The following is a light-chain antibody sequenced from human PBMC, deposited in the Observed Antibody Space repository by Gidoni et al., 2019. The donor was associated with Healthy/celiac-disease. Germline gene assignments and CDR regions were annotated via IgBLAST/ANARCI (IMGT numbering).Light chain of an antibody. CDR3: QQSYSTPWT. J-gene: IGKJ1*01. Sequence: DIQMTQSPSSLSASVGDRVTITCRASQSISSYLNWYQQKPGKAPKLLTYAASSLPSGVPSRFSGSGSGTDFTLTISSLQPEDFATYYCQQSYSTPWTFGQGTKVEIK. V-gene: IGKV1-39*01. CDR1: QSISSY. CDR2: AAS.